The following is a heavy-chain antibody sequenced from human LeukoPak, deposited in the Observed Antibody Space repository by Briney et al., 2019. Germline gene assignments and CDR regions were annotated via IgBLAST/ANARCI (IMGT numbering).Heavy chain of an antibody. CDR2: ISSSSSHI. CDR3: ARDDFDGSGSYMLE. J-gene: IGHJ4*02. D-gene: IGHD3-10*01. CDR1: GFTFSSYN. Sequence: GGSLRLSCAASGFTFSSYNMNWVRQAPGKGLEWVSSISSSSSHIYYADSVKGRFTISRDNAKNSLYLQMNSLRDEDTAVYYCARDDFDGSGSYMLEWGQGTLVTVSS. V-gene: IGHV3-21*01.